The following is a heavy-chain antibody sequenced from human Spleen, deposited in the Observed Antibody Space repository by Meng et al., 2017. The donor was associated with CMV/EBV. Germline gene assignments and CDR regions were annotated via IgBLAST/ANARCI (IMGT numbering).Heavy chain of an antibody. CDR2: ISYDGSNK. CDR3: ARETQRNFDFWSGVGVLYFFDY. Sequence: GESLKISCAASGFTFSSYAMHWVRQAPGKGLEWVAVISYDGSNKYYADSVKGRFTISRDNAKNSLYLQMNSLRVEDTAVYYCARETQRNFDFWSGVGVLYFFDYWGQGSLVTVSS. CDR1: GFTFSSYA. D-gene: IGHD3-3*01. V-gene: IGHV3-30*04. J-gene: IGHJ4*02.